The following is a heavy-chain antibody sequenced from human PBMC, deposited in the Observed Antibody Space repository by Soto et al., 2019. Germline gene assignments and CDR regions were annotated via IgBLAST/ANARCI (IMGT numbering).Heavy chain of an antibody. CDR1: GGAFRNYA. D-gene: IGHD3-22*01. CDR2: VMPTFGAG. CDR3: AASRGFYEAMDA. J-gene: IGHJ6*02. Sequence: QVQLVQSGAEVKKPGSSVKVSCTASGGAFRNYAVSWVRQAPGQGLEWMGAVMPTFGAGVYAQKFQGRLTNFADESTYTAYLNVSSLTFEDAAIYYCAASRGFYEAMDAWGQGTTLTVSS. V-gene: IGHV1-69*01.